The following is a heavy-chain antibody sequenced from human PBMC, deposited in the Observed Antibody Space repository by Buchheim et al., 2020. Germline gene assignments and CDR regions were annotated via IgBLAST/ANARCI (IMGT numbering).Heavy chain of an antibody. V-gene: IGHV4-34*01. D-gene: IGHD3-3*01. CDR3: ARVVRGRLYYFDY. CDR1: GGSFSGYY. J-gene: IGHJ4*02. Sequence: QVQLQQWGAALLKPSETLYLTCPVYGGSFSGYYWSWIRQPPGKGLEWIGEINHRGSTNYNPSLKSRVTISVDTSKNQFSMKLSSVTAADTAVYYCARVVRGRLYYFDYWGQGTL. CDR2: INHRGST.